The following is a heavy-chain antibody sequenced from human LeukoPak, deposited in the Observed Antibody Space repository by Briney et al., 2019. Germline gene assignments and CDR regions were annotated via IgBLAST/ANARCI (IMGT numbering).Heavy chain of an antibody. CDR1: GYTFTSYY. Sequence: ASVKVSSKASGYTFTSYYMHWVRQAPGQGLEWMGIINPSGGSTSYAQKFQGRVTMTRDTSTSTVYMELSSLRSEDTAVYYCARNSGYSSGWYQGYFDYWGQGALVTVSS. CDR3: ARNSGYSSGWYQGYFDY. J-gene: IGHJ4*02. D-gene: IGHD6-19*01. CDR2: INPSGGST. V-gene: IGHV1-46*01.